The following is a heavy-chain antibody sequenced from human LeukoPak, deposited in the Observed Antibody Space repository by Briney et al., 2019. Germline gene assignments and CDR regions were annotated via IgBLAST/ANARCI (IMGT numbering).Heavy chain of an antibody. V-gene: IGHV1-8*01. Sequence: ASVKVSCKASGYTFTSYDINWVRQATGQGLEWMGWMNPNSGNTGYAQKFQGRVTMTRNTSISTAYMELSSLRSEDTAVYYCARVGRTYYDFWSGSWSRKARSYYFDYWGQGTLVTVSS. CDR3: ARVGRTYYDFWSGSWSRKARSYYFDY. D-gene: IGHD3-3*01. J-gene: IGHJ4*02. CDR1: GYTFTSYD. CDR2: MNPNSGNT.